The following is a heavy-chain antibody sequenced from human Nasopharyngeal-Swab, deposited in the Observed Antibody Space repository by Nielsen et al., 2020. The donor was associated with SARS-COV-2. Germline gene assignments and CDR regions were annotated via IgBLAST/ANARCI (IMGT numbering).Heavy chain of an antibody. V-gene: IGHV3-7*03. Sequence: WIRQPPGKGLEWVANIKQDGSEKYYVDSVKGRFTISRDNAKNSLYLQMNSLRAEDMAVYYCARDSTYYYYYGMDVWGQGTTVTVSS. CDR3: ARDSTYYYYYGMDV. J-gene: IGHJ6*02. CDR2: IKQDGSEK.